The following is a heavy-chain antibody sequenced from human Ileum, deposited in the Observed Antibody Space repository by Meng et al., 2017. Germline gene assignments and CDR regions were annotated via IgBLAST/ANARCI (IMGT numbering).Heavy chain of an antibody. CDR3: ASARYDN. Sequence: QVQLQQWGAGLLKPSETLSLTCVVYGGSFSANYGTWIRQPPGKGLEWIGESNHNGNTNYKPSIKSRVTISVDTSKKQFYLRLNSVTAADKAVYYCASARYDNWGQGTLVTVSS. V-gene: IGHV4-34*01. CDR2: SNHNGNT. J-gene: IGHJ4*02. CDR1: GGSFSANY.